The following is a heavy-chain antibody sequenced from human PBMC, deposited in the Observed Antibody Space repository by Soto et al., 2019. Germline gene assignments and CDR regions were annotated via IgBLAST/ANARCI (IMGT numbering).Heavy chain of an antibody. CDR2: INIDGTTT. D-gene: IGHD3-22*01. Sequence: GGSLRLSCAASGFTFSSYWMHWVRHAPGKGLVWVPRINIDGTTTNYADSVKGRFTISRDNAKNTVYLQMNSLRAEDTAVYYCASGELYYYDTFDCWGQGALVTVSS. CDR1: GFTFSSYW. V-gene: IGHV3-74*01. CDR3: ASGELYYYDTFDC. J-gene: IGHJ4*02.